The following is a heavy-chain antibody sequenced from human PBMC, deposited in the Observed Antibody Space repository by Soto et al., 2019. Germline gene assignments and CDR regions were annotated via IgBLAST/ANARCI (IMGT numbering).Heavy chain of an antibody. CDR1: GGTFSSYA. V-gene: IGHV1-69*01. CDR2: IIPISGTA. CDR3: ARSQGSRTSLEIYYYYYYGMDV. J-gene: IGHJ6*02. D-gene: IGHD2-2*01. Sequence: QVQLVQSGAEVKKPGYSVKVSCKTSGGTFSSYAISWVRRAPGQGLECMGGIIPISGTANYAQKFQGRVTITADESTSTAYMELSSLRSEDTAVYYCARSQGSRTSLEIYYYYYYGMDVWGQGTTVTVSS.